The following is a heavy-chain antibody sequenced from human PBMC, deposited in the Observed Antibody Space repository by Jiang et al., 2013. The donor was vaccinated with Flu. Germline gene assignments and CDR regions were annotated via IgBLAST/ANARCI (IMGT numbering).Heavy chain of an antibody. J-gene: IGHJ3*02. Sequence: SQTLSLTCAISGDSVSSNSAAWNWIRQSPSRGLEWLGRTYYRSKWYNDYAVSVKSRISINPDTSKNQLSLQLNSVTPEDTAVYYCVRPLSSGSYWSFHIWGQGTLVTV. D-gene: IGHD1-26*01. CDR2: TYYRSKWYN. CDR3: VRPLSSGSYWSFHI. V-gene: IGHV6-1*01. CDR1: GDSVSSNSAA.